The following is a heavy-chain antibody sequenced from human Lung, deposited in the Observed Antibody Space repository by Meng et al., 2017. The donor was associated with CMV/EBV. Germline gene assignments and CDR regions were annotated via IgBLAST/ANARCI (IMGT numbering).Heavy chain of an antibody. V-gene: IGHV1-2*02. Sequence: ASVKVSCKASGYRFSAHYMHWVRQAPGQGLEWMGWINPNNGGTKYAQKFQGRVTMTRDTSISTVYMELSRLRSEDTAVYFCVRDLFQFVDDWGQGTLVTSPQ. CDR1: GYRFSAHY. CDR2: INPNNGGT. J-gene: IGHJ4*02. D-gene: IGHD3-3*01. CDR3: VRDLFQFVDD.